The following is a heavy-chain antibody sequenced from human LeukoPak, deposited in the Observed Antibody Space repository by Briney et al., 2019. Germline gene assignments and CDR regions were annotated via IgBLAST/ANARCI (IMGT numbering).Heavy chain of an antibody. CDR3: ARGRYSYGNPVDY. D-gene: IGHD5-18*01. Sequence: GGSLRLSCAASGFTLSSYSMNWVRQAPGKGLEWVSSISSSSSYTYYADSVKGRFTISRDNAKNSLYLQMNSLRSDDTAVYYCARGRYSYGNPVDYWDQGTLVTVSS. J-gene: IGHJ4*02. CDR2: ISSSSSYT. CDR1: GFTLSSYS. V-gene: IGHV3-21*04.